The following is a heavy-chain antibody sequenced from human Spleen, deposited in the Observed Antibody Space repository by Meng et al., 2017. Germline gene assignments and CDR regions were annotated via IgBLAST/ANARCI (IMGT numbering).Heavy chain of an antibody. V-gene: IGHV4-31*03. CDR3: ASGYSSGYYRNAFDI. CDR2: IYHSGST. J-gene: IGHJ3*02. Sequence: QVPLQEAGPGLVKPSQTLSLTCTVSGGSIISGGYYWTWIRQHPGKGLEWIGEIYHSGSTNYNPSLKSRVTISVDKSKNQFSLKLSSVTAADTAVYYCASGYSSGYYRNAFDIWGQGTMVTVSS. D-gene: IGHD3-22*01. CDR1: GGSIISGGYY.